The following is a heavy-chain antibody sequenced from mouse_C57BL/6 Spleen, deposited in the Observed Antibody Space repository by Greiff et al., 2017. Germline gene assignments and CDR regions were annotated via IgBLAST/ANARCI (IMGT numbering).Heavy chain of an antibody. CDR1: GFTFSSYA. CDR2: ISDGGSYT. J-gene: IGHJ2*01. Sequence: EVKLMESGGGLVKPGGSLKLSCAASGFTFSSYAMSWVRQTPEKRLEWVATISDGGSYTYYPDNVKGRFTISRDNAKNNLYLQMSHLKSEDTAMYYCARGGDYVDYWGQGTTLTVSS. CDR3: ARGGDYVDY. V-gene: IGHV5-4*03.